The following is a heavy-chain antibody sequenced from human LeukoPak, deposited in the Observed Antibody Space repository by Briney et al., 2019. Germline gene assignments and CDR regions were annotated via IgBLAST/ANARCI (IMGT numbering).Heavy chain of an antibody. V-gene: IGHV3-13*05. J-gene: IGHJ4*02. CDR1: GVTFSSYD. Sequence: GGSLRLSCAASGVTFSSYDMHWVRQGTGKGLQWASTIGAAGDPYYRGSVKGRFTISRDNAKNSLYLQMNSLRDEDTAIYYCARSYMAVAGLSLDYWGQGTLVTVSS. CDR3: ARSYMAVAGLSLDY. D-gene: IGHD6-19*01. CDR2: IGAAGDP.